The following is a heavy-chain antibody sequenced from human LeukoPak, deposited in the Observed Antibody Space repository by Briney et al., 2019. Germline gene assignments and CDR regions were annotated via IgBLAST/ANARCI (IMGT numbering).Heavy chain of an antibody. CDR2: ISSSSSYI. J-gene: IGHJ4*02. V-gene: IGHV3-21*01. CDR3: AREASGSYEAGEGFDY. D-gene: IGHD1-26*01. CDR1: GFTFSSYG. Sequence: GGSLRLSCAASGFTFSSYGMNWVRQAPGKGLEWVSSISSSSSYIYYADSVKGRFTISRDNAKNSLYLQMNSLRAEDTAVYYCAREASGSYEAGEGFDYWGQGTLVTVSS.